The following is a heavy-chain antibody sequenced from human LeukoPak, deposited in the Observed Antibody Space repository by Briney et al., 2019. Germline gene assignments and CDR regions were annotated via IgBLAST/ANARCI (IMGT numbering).Heavy chain of an antibody. CDR3: ARVGRRFGYYFDY. J-gene: IGHJ4*02. D-gene: IGHD3-10*01. Sequence: GGSLRLSCAASGFTFSTYSMNWVRQAPGKGLEWVSYISSSSSTTYYADSVKGRFTISRDNSKNTLYLQMNSLRAEDTAVYYCARVGRRFGYYFDYWGQGTLVTVSS. CDR1: GFTFSTYS. V-gene: IGHV3-48*01. CDR2: ISSSSSTT.